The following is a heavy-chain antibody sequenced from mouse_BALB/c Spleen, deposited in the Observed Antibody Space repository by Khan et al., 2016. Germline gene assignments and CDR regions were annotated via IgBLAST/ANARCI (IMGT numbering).Heavy chain of an antibody. J-gene: IGHJ2*01. V-gene: IGHV3-2*02. CDR1: GYSITNDYS. CDR2: IHYSGIT. D-gene: IGHD2-1*01. Sequence: EVQLQESGPGLVKPSQSLSLTCTVTGYSITNDYSWNWIRHFPGNKLEWMGYIHYSGITIYNPSLKSRISITRDTSKNQFFPQLNSVTSEDTATYFCARSGFDFRNRYYFDYWGQGTTLTVSS. CDR3: ARSGFDFRNRYYFDY.